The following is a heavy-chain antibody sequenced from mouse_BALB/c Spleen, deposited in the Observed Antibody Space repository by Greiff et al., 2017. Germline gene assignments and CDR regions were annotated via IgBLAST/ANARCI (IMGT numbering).Heavy chain of an antibody. CDR2: INPSSGYT. CDR1: GYTFTSYT. CDR3: ARGGITTATYWYFDV. J-gene: IGHJ1*01. D-gene: IGHD1-2*01. Sequence: QVQLKESGAELARPGASVKMSCKASGYTFTSYTMHWVKQRPGQGLEWIGYINPSSGYTNYNQKFKDKATLTADKSSSTAYMQLSSLTSEDSAVYYCARGGITTATYWYFDVWGAGTTVTVSS. V-gene: IGHV1-4*01.